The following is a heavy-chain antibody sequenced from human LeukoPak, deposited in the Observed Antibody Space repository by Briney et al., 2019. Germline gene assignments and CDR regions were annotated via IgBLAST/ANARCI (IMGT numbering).Heavy chain of an antibody. V-gene: IGHV3-74*01. D-gene: IGHD6-13*01. CDR1: GFTFSSYW. CDR2: INSDGINT. CDR3: ARGSSSWYGRLVSVWFDP. J-gene: IGHJ5*02. Sequence: GGSLRLSCAASGFTFSSYWMHWVRQAPGKGLVWVSRINSDGINTSYADSVKGRFTISRDNAKNSLYLQMNSLRAEDTALYYCARGSSSWYGRLVSVWFDPWGQGTLVTVSS.